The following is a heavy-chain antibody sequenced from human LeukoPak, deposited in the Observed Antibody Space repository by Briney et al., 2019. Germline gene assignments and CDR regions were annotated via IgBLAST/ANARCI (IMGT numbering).Heavy chain of an antibody. CDR1: GFTFSSYW. J-gene: IGHJ6*02. D-gene: IGHD6-13*01. CDR2: INTDGSRT. Sequence: GGSLRVSCAASGFTFSSYWMHWVRQAPGKGLVWVSRINTDGSRTSYADTVKGRFTISRDNAKNTLFLQMNSLRAEDTAVYYCAKVAAIAAAGTVFYGMDVWGQGTTVTVSS. V-gene: IGHV3-74*01. CDR3: AKVAAIAAAGTVFYGMDV.